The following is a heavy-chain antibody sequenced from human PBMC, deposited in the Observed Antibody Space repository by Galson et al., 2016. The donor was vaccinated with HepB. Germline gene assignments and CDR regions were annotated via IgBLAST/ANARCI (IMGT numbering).Heavy chain of an antibody. CDR2: ISSSGDFL. D-gene: IGHD6-13*01. Sequence: LRLSCAASGFTFSSYSMNWVRQAPGKGLEWVSSISSSGDFLYYTDSLKGRFTISRDNAKNSLFLQMNSLRAEDTAVYYCARAGQQLVPLDYWGQGTLVTVSS. V-gene: IGHV3-21*01. J-gene: IGHJ4*02. CDR1: GFTFSSYS. CDR3: ARAGQQLVPLDY.